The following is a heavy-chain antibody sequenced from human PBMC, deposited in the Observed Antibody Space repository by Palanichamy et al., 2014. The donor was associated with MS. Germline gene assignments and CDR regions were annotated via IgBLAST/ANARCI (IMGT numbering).Heavy chain of an antibody. Sequence: EVQLVESGGGLVQPGGSLRLSCAASGFTFSTYSMSWVRQAPGKGQECVANIKQDGSGKYYVDSVKGRFTISRDNAKNSLYLQMNSLRAEDTAVYYCASKMTLWGQGTLVTVSS. CDR1: GFTFSTYS. V-gene: IGHV3-7*01. J-gene: IGHJ4*02. CDR3: ASKMTL. CDR2: IKQDGSGK. D-gene: IGHD2-21*02.